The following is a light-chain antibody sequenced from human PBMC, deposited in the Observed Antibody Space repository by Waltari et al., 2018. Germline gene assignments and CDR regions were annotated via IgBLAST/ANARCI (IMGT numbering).Light chain of an antibody. CDR3: CSYAGGDTVV. V-gene: IGLV2-11*01. Sequence: QSALTQPRSVSGSPGQSVTISCTGTSSDVGGYKYVSWYQQHPGKAPKLMISDVTERPSGVPYRFSGSNSGKTASLTISGLQAEDEGDYYCCSYAGGDTVVFGGGTKLTVL. CDR2: DVT. CDR1: SSDVGGYKY. J-gene: IGLJ2*01.